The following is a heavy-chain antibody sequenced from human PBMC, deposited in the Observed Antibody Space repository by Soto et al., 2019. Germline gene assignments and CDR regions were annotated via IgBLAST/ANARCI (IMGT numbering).Heavy chain of an antibody. CDR3: PISPYTTGYHYRMDV. D-gene: IGHD3-9*01. V-gene: IGHV3-33*01. J-gene: IGHJ6*02. CDR1: GFSFSLYG. CDR2: IWYDGSKE. Sequence: PGGSLRLSCAASGFSFSLYGMQWVRQAPGKGLEWVAVIWYDGSKEYYADSVKGRFTISRDNSKNTLYLQMNSLRAEETAVYYCPISPYTTGYHYRMDVWGQATTVTAP.